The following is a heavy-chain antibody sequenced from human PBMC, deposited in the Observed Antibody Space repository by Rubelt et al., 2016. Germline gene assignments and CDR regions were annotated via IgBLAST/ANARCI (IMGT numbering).Heavy chain of an antibody. CDR2: IIPILGIA. Sequence: QVQLVQSGAEGKKPGSSVKVSCKASGGTFSSYAISWVRQAPGQGLEWMGRIIPILGIANYAQKFQGRVTITADKSTSTAYMELSSLRSEDTAVYYCARDRLLDESRGGDAFDIWGQGTMVTVSS. J-gene: IGHJ3*02. CDR1: GGTFSSYA. V-gene: IGHV1-69*04. CDR3: ARDRLLDESRGGDAFDI. D-gene: IGHD3-22*01.